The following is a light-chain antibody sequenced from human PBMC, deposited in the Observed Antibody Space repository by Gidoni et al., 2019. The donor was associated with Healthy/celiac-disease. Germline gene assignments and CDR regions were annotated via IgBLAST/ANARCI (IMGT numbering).Light chain of an antibody. CDR1: SSNIGSNY. CDR3: AAWDDSLSGPV. J-gene: IGLJ2*01. Sequence: QSVLTPPPSASGTPGQRVTISCSGSSSNIGSNYIYWYQQLPGAAPKLLIYRNNQRPSGVPDRFSGSKSGSSASLAISGLRSEDKADYYCAAWDDSLSGPVFGGGTKLTVL. V-gene: IGLV1-47*01. CDR2: RNN.